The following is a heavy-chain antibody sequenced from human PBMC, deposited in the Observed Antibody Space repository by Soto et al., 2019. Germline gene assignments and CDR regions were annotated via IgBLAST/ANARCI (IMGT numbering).Heavy chain of an antibody. CDR2: IRGFSPYT. CDR3: ARDRGYDAHDYHHNVMAV. J-gene: IGHJ6*02. Sequence: GWSLRLSCVASGFTFRSYTMNWVRQAPGKGLEWVSAIRGFSPYTFYADSVKGRFTISRDNAKNSLYLQMNSLRAEDTAVYYCARDRGYDAHDYHHNVMAVWGQGTTGTLSS. D-gene: IGHD2-15*01. CDR1: GFTFRSYT. V-gene: IGHV3-21*01.